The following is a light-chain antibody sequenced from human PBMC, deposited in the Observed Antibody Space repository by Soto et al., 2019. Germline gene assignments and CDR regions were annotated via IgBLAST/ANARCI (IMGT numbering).Light chain of an antibody. J-gene: IGKJ4*01. CDR3: QQLSNYPLT. Sequence: EIVLTQSPATLSLSPGERAPLSCRASKSVGSDLAWYQQKPGQAPRLLIYDASNRATDIPARFSGSGSGTDFTLTISSLEPEDFAFYYCQQLSNYPLTFGGGPKVEIK. CDR1: KSVGSD. CDR2: DAS. V-gene: IGKV3-11*01.